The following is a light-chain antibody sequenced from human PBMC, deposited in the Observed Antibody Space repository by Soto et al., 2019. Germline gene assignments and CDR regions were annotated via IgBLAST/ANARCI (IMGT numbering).Light chain of an antibody. CDR1: QVISNY. V-gene: IGKV1-27*01. Sequence: DIQLTQSPASLSASVGDRVTITCRASQVISNYLAWYQQKPGKPPKLLIYAVYTLQSGVPSRFSGSASGTEFTLTISSLQPEDSATYYCQKYNSAPLTFGQGTRLEIK. CDR3: QKYNSAPLT. CDR2: AVY. J-gene: IGKJ5*01.